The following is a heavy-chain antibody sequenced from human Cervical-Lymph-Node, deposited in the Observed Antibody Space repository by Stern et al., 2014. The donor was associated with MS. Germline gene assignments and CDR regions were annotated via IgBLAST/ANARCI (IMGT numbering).Heavy chain of an antibody. Sequence: EMQLVESGAEVKKPGESLKISCKDSGYSFTRYWIGWVRQMPGKGLEWMGIIYPGDSDTRYSASFQGRVTSSADKSINTAYLQWGSLEASDSATYYCARGGVSFDTGLVAFDYWGQGTLVTVSS. CDR1: GYSFTRYW. CDR2: IYPGDSDT. V-gene: IGHV5-51*01. CDR3: ARGGVSFDTGLVAFDY. D-gene: IGHD2-15*01. J-gene: IGHJ4*02.